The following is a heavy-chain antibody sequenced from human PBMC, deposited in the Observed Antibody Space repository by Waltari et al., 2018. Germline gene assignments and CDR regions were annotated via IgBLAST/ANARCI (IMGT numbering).Heavy chain of an antibody. CDR1: GYTFTSYA. Sequence: QVQLVQSGAEVKKPGASVKVSCKAAGYTFTSYAMHWVRQAPGQRLEWMGWINAGNGNTKYSQKFQGRVTITRDTSASTAYMELSSLRSEDTAVYYCARVMVRGVRGPEYFQHWGQGTLVTVSS. J-gene: IGHJ1*01. V-gene: IGHV1-3*01. D-gene: IGHD3-10*01. CDR2: INAGNGNT. CDR3: ARVMVRGVRGPEYFQH.